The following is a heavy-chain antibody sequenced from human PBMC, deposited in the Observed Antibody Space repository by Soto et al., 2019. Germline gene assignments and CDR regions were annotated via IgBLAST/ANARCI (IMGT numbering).Heavy chain of an antibody. CDR2: ISYDGSNK. V-gene: IGHV3-30-3*01. CDR1: GFTFSSYA. D-gene: IGHD2-8*01. J-gene: IGHJ6*02. Sequence: PGGSLRLSCAASGFTFSSYAMHWVRQAPGKGLEWVAVISYDGSNKYYADSVKGRFTISRDNSKNTLYLQMNSLRAEDTAVYYCATTPGLNYYYYYGMDVWGQGTTVTVPS. CDR3: ATTPGLNYYYYYGMDV.